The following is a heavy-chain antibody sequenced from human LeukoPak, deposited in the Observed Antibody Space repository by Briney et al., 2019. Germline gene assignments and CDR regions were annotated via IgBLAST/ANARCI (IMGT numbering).Heavy chain of an antibody. J-gene: IGHJ4*02. CDR3: ARAHCTATSCHHFDY. V-gene: IGHV4-61*02. D-gene: IGHD2-2*01. CDR1: GGSISSSSYY. CDR2: IYNSGGT. Sequence: SETLSLTCTVSGGSISSSSYYWSWIRQPAGKGLDWIGRIYNSGGTNYNPSLESRVTMSVDTSKNQFSLKLSSVTAADTAVYYCARAHCTATSCHHFDYWGQGALVTVS.